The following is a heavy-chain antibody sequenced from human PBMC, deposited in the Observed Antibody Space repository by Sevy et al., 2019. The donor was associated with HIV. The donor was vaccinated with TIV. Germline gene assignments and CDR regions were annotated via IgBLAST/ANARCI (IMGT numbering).Heavy chain of an antibody. CDR1: GGSISSYY. D-gene: IGHD4-17*01. V-gene: IGHV4-59*08. CDR3: ARRYGDYYYYYMDV. CDR2: IYYSGST. Sequence: SETPSLTCTVSGGSISSYYWSWIRQPPGKGLEWIGYIYYSGSTNYNPSLKSRVTISVDTSKNQFSLKLSSVTAADTAVYYCARRYGDYYYYYMDVWGKGTTVTVSS. J-gene: IGHJ6*03.